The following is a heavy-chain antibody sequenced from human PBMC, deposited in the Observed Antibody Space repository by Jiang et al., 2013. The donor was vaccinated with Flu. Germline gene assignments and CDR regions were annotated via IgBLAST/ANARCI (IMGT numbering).Heavy chain of an antibody. CDR3: ARPAYDILTGSYLSRDY. CDR2: INHSGST. CDR1: VGPSVVTT. Sequence: LSLTCAVMVGPSVVTTGAGSASPQEGLEWIGEINHSGSTNYNPSLKSRVIISIDTSKNQFSLKLSSVTAADTAVYYCARPAYDILTGSYLSRDYWGQGTLVTVSS. J-gene: IGHJ4*02. D-gene: IGHD3-9*01. V-gene: IGHV4-34*01.